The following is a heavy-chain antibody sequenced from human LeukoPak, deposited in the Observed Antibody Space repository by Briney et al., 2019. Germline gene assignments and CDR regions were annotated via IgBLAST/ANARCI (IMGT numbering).Heavy chain of an antibody. CDR2: IYYSGST. J-gene: IGHJ4*02. D-gene: IGHD6-13*01. CDR3: ARGTRKRYSSSWSLGPPGFDY. CDR1: GGSTRSSSYY. Sequence: SETLSLTCTVSGGSTRSSSYYWGWIRQPPGKGLEWIGNIYYSGSTYYNPSLKSRVTISVDTSNNQFSLNLSSVTAADTAVYYCARGTRKRYSSSWSLGPPGFDYWGQGTLVTVSS. V-gene: IGHV4-39*01.